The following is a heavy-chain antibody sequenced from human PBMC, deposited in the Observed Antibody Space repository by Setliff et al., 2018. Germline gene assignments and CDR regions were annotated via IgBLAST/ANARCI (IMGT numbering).Heavy chain of an antibody. D-gene: IGHD6-13*01. J-gene: IGHJ6*04. CDR1: GFTFSNYW. Sequence: PGGSLRLSCAASGFTFSNYWMHWVRQAPGKGLVWVSRIYTDGTITSYADSVKGRFTISRDNAKNTLHLQMDSLRAEDTAVYYCARAKMEDSGKAQAGMDVWGKGTTVTVSS. V-gene: IGHV3-74*01. CDR3: ARAKMEDSGKAQAGMDV. CDR2: IYTDGTIT.